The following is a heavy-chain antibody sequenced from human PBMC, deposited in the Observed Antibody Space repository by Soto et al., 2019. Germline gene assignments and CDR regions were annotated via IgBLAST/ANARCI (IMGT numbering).Heavy chain of an antibody. J-gene: IGHJ4*02. Sequence: GSLRLSCAASGFSFGSYALSWVRQAPGKVLEWVSTISGSDGKTFYADSVKGRFSISRDTSQSTLYLQMNSLRADDTAIYYCARWSYLDYWGQGXRVTVYS. D-gene: IGHD3-3*01. CDR2: ISGSDGKT. V-gene: IGHV3-23*01. CDR1: GFSFGSYA. CDR3: ARWSYLDY.